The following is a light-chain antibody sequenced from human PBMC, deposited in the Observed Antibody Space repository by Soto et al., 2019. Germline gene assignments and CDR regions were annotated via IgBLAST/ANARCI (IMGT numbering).Light chain of an antibody. Sequence: DIQMTQSPSALSASVGDRVTITCRASQNINIYLHWYQQKPGKAPELLIFAASSVRSGVPSRFSGSGSGTEFTLAISSLQPEDVATYYCQQSYTSPPFTFGPATKVDIK. CDR1: QNINIY. CDR3: QQSYTSPPFT. V-gene: IGKV1-39*01. CDR2: AAS. J-gene: IGKJ3*01.